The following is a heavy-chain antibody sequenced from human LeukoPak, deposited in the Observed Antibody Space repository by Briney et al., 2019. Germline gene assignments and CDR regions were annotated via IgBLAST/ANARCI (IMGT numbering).Heavy chain of an antibody. D-gene: IGHD4-17*01. CDR3: ARGGDYGDLRYFDY. CDR2: IYYRGST. CDR1: GGSINNYY. J-gene: IGHJ4*02. Sequence: SETLSLTCTVSGGSINNYYWSWIRQPPGKGLEWIGYIYYRGSTNYNPSLRSRVTFSVDTSKNQFSLKLNSVTAADTAVYYCARGGDYGDLRYFDYWGQGTLVTVSS. V-gene: IGHV4-59*01.